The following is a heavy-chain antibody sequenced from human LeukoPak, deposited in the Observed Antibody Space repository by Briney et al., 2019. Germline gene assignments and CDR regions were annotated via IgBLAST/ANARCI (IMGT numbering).Heavy chain of an antibody. V-gene: IGHV3-7*03. CDR1: GFTFSSYW. D-gene: IGHD6-6*01. J-gene: IGHJ4*02. CDR2: IKQDGSEK. Sequence: PGGSLRLSCAASGFTFSSYWMSWVRQAPGKGLEWVANIKQDGSEKYYVDSVKGRFTISRDNSKNPLYLQMNSLRAEDTAVYYCAKDREAARPVYFDYWGQGTLVTVSS. CDR3: AKDREAARPVYFDY.